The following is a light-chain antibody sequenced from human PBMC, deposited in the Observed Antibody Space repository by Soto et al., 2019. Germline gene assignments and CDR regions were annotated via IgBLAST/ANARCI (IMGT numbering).Light chain of an antibody. CDR3: QQSFSTPYT. V-gene: IGKV1-39*01. J-gene: IGKJ2*01. CDR2: SAS. CDR1: QSISTY. Sequence: DIQMTQSPSSLSASVGDRVTISCRAAQSISTYLNWYQQKPGTAPRLLIYSASSVETGVPPRFSGSGSGRDFTLTISSLQPEDFATYYCQQSFSTPYTFGQGTKVDIK.